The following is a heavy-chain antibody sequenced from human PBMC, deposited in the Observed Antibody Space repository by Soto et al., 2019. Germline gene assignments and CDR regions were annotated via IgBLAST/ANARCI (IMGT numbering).Heavy chain of an antibody. CDR1: ESTVSRDW. CDR3: SGGVGDAF. J-gene: IGHJ4*02. Sequence: EVHLVESGGGLVQTGGSLRLSCAIFESTVSRDWMNWVRQAPGKGLEWVAHINQDGSEKYYVDSVKGRFTISRDNAKKSLYLQMNSLSSADTAMYYCSGGVGDAFWGQGTLVTVSS. V-gene: IGHV3-7*04. CDR2: INQDGSEK. D-gene: IGHD1-26*01.